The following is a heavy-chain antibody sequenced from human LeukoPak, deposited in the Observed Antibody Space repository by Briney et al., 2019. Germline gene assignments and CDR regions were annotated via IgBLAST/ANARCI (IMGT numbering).Heavy chain of an antibody. CDR3: ARDSPDYSIGYYYYGMDV. V-gene: IGHV3-11*01. CDR1: GFTFSDYY. CDR2: ISSSGSTI. J-gene: IGHJ6*02. D-gene: IGHD4-11*01. Sequence: GGSLRLSCAASGFTFSDYYMSWIRQAPGKGLEWVSYISSSGSTIYYADSVKGRFTISRGNAKNSLYLQMNSLRAEDTVVYYCARDSPDYSIGYYYYGMDVWGQGTTVTVSS.